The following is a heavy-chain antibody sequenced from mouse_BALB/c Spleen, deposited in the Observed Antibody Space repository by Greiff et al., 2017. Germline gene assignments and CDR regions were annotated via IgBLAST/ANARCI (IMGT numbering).Heavy chain of an antibody. CDR1: GFTFSSYA. CDR2: ISSGGSYT. CDR3: ARLVHYYEDY. J-gene: IGHJ2*01. D-gene: IGHD1-2*01. Sequence: EVKLMESGGGLVKPGGSLKLSCAASGFTFSSYAMSWVRQTPEKRLEWVATISSGGSYTYYPDSVKGRFTISRDNAKNTLYLQMSSLRSEDTAMYYCARLVHYYEDYWGQGTTLTVSS. V-gene: IGHV5-9-3*01.